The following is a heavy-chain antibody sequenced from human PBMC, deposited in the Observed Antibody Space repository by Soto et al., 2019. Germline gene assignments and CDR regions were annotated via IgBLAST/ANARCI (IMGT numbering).Heavy chain of an antibody. J-gene: IGHJ4*02. CDR2: IIPILGIA. CDR3: AREGGGDGYNLFDY. CDR1: GGTFSSYT. Sequence: SVKVSCKASGGTFSSYTISWVRQAPGQGLEWMGRIIPILGIANYAQKFQGRVTITADKSTSTAYMELSSLRSEDTAVYYCAREGGGDGYNLFDYWGQGTLVTVSS. D-gene: IGHD2-21*01. V-gene: IGHV1-69*04.